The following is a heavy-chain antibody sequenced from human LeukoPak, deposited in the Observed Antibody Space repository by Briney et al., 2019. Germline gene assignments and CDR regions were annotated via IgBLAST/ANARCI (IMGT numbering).Heavy chain of an antibody. CDR1: GFTFSSYA. CDR3: ARDRSFLTYYFDY. Sequence: GGSLRLSCAASGFTFSSYAMSWVRQAPGKGLEWVSAISGSGGSTYYADSVKGRFTISRDNSKNTLYLQMSSLRAEDTAVYYCARDRSFLTYYFDYWGQGTLVTVSS. V-gene: IGHV3-23*01. CDR2: ISGSGGST. J-gene: IGHJ4*02. D-gene: IGHD3-10*01.